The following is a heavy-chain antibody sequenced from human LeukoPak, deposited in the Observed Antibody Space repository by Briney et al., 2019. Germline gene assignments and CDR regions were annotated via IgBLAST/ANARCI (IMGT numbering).Heavy chain of an antibody. Sequence: PGGSLRLSCAASGFTFSSYAMHWVRQAPGKGLEWVAVISYDGSNKYYADSVKGRFTISRDNSKNTLYLQMNSLRAEDTAVYYCAKEKSQGAKGPSGLDYWGQGTLVTVSS. V-gene: IGHV3-30*04. CDR2: ISYDGSNK. D-gene: IGHD3-10*01. CDR1: GFTFSSYA. CDR3: AKEKSQGAKGPSGLDY. J-gene: IGHJ4*02.